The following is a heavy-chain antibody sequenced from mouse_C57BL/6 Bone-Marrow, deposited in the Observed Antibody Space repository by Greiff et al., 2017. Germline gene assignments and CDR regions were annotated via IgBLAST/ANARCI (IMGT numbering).Heavy chain of an antibody. D-gene: IGHD3-3*01. Sequence: VESGGGLVQPGGSLKLSCAASGFTFSDYYMYWVRQTPEKRLEWVAYISNGGGSTYYPDTVKGRFTISRDNAKNTLYLQMSRLKSEDTAMYYCARRGQTWFAYWGQGTLVTVSA. CDR1: GFTFSDYY. J-gene: IGHJ3*01. V-gene: IGHV5-12*01. CDR3: ARRGQTWFAY. CDR2: ISNGGGST.